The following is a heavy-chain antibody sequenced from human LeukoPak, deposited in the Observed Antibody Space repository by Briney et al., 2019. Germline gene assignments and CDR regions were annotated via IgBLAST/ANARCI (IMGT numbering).Heavy chain of an antibody. V-gene: IGHV3-21*01. CDR1: GYTFSSYS. J-gene: IGHJ4*02. Sequence: GGSLRLSCAASGYTFSSYSMNWVRQAPGKGLEWVSSISSSSNYIYYADSVKGRFTISRDNAKNSLYLQMNSLRAEDTAVYYCARGIAARPEYWGQGTLVIVSS. D-gene: IGHD6-6*01. CDR2: ISSSSNYI. CDR3: ARGIAARPEY.